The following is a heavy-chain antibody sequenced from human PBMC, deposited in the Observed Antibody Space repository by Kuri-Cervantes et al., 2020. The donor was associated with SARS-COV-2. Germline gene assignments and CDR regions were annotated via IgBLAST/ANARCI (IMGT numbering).Heavy chain of an antibody. CDR1: GGSFSGYY. D-gene: IGHD3-3*01. V-gene: IGHV4-34*01. CDR3: ARQFASYDFWSGYWFDY. Sequence: SQTLSLTCAVYGGSFSGYYWSWIRQPPGKGLEWIGEINHSGSTNYNPSLKSRVTISVDTSKNQFSLKLSSVTAADTAVYCCARQFASYDFWSGYWFDYWGQGTLVTVSS. J-gene: IGHJ4*02. CDR2: INHSGST.